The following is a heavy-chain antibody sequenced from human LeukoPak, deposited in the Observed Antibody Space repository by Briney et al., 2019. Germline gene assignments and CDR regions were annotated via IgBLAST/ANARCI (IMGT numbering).Heavy chain of an antibody. Sequence: SETLSLTCTVPGGSFSSYYWSWIRQPPGKGLVWIGYIYYSGSTNYNPSLKSRVTMSIDTSKNQFSLKVTSVTAADTAVYYCARVDYDSSGYSDYWGQGTPVTVSS. CDR2: IYYSGST. CDR3: ARVDYDSSGYSDY. D-gene: IGHD3-22*01. J-gene: IGHJ4*02. CDR1: GGSFSSYY. V-gene: IGHV4-59*01.